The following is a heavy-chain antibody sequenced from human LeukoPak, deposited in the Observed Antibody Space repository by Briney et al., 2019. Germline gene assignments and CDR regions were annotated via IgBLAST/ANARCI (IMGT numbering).Heavy chain of an antibody. V-gene: IGHV1-18*01. CDR2: VSGYTGNT. Sequence: GASVKVSCKTSGYTFTTYGGSWVRQAPGHGLEWMGWVSGYTGNTNYAERFQGRVTMTIDASTSTVYMELTNLRSDDTAVYFCARGEVSASLYYFDFWGQGTLVTVS. J-gene: IGHJ4*02. CDR3: ARGEVSASLYYFDF. D-gene: IGHD1-14*01. CDR1: GYTFTTYG.